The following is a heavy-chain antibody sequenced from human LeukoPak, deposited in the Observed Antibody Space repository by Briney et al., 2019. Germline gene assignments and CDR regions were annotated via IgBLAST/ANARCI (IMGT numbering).Heavy chain of an antibody. Sequence: PGVSLRLSCAASGVTFSSYAMSWVRQAPGKGLEWVSAISGSGGSTYYADSVKGRFTISRDNSKSTLYPQMNSLRAEDTAVYYCAKGGMVQGVKRFQFDYWGQGTLVTVSS. D-gene: IGHD3-10*01. CDR3: AKGGMVQGVKRFQFDY. CDR2: ISGSGGST. V-gene: IGHV3-23*01. CDR1: GVTFSSYA. J-gene: IGHJ4*02.